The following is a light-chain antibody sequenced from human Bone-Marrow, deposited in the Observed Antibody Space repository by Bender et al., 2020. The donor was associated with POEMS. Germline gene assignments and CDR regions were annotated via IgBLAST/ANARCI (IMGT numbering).Light chain of an antibody. CDR1: GSDIKFYK. V-gene: IGLV2-8*01. CDR3: SSHSGISDVV. Sequence: QSALTQPPSASGSPGQSVTISCTGTGSDIKFYKVSWYQQHPGKAPKLLISEVTKRPSGVPDRFSGSRSGNTASLTVSGLQPEDEADYYCSSHSGISDVVFGGGTKLTVL. J-gene: IGLJ3*02. CDR2: EVT.